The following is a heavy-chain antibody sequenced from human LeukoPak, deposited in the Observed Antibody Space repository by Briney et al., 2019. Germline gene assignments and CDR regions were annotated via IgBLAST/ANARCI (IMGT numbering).Heavy chain of an antibody. Sequence: ASVKVSCKASGYTFTSFYMHWVRQAPGQGLEWMGIINPSGGSTTYAQQFQGRVAMTKDTSTSTVYMELSSLRSEDTAIYYCARDNEPLVDTAMAPTDYWGQGTLVTVSS. CDR1: GYTFTSFY. J-gene: IGHJ4*02. CDR2: INPSGGST. D-gene: IGHD5-18*01. V-gene: IGHV1-46*01. CDR3: ARDNEPLVDTAMAPTDY.